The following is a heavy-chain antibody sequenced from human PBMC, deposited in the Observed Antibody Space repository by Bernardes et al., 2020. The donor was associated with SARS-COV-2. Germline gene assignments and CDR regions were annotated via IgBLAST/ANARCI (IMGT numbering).Heavy chain of an antibody. CDR2: IYFTGRT. Sequence: SETLSLTCTVSGGSIRSYYWSWIRQPAGTGLAWIGDIYFTGRTNYNPSLKSRVTISVDTSKKVFSLNLRSVAAADTAVYYCARGYAYYYDTAGNYPYVSFDIWGQGTTVTVSS. D-gene: IGHD3-22*01. CDR1: GGSIRSYY. V-gene: IGHV4-59*01. CDR3: ARGYAYYYDTAGNYPYVSFDI. J-gene: IGHJ3*02.